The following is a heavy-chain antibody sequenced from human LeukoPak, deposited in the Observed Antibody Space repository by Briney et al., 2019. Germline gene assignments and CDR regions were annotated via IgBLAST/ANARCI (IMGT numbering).Heavy chain of an antibody. CDR1: GYTFTGYY. CDR2: INPNSGGT. CDR3: ARGPRFGESTRDFDY. J-gene: IGHJ4*02. Sequence: ASVKVSCKASGYTFTGYYMHWVGQAPGQGLEWMGWINPNSGGTNYAQKFQGRVTMTRDTSISTAYMELSRLRSDDTAVYYCARGPRFGESTRDFDYWGQGTLVTVSS. D-gene: IGHD3-10*01. V-gene: IGHV1-2*02.